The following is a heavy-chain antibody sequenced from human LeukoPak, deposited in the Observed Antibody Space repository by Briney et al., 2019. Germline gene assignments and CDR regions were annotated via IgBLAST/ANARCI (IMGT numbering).Heavy chain of an antibody. D-gene: IGHD6-25*01. Sequence: ASVKVSCKASGYTFTGYFIHWVRQAPAQGLEGMGRINSNSGVTTYALSFQGRVTMTRDTSINTAYMELSSLRSDDTAVYYCARDLATSANWELDYWGQGTLITVSS. CDR1: GYTFTGYF. J-gene: IGHJ4*02. V-gene: IGHV1-2*02. CDR3: ARDLATSANWELDY. CDR2: INSNSGVT.